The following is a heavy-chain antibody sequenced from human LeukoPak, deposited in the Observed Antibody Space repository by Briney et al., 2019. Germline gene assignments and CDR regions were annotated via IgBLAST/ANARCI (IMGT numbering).Heavy chain of an antibody. V-gene: IGHV3-23*01. CDR3: AKTQGYFDF. J-gene: IGHJ4*02. CDR1: GFTFSNYG. Sequence: GGSLRLSCAASGFTFSNYGMTWVRQAPGKGLEWVSGISGSGGTTYDADSVKGRFTVSRDNSKNILYLQMNSLRAEDTAVYFCAKTQGYFDFWGQGPLVTVSS. CDR2: ISGSGGTT.